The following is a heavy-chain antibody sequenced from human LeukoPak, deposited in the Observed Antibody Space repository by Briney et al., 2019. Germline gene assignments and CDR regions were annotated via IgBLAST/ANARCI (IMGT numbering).Heavy chain of an antibody. CDR3: ARVRDGYNDAYDI. D-gene: IGHD5-24*01. CDR1: GGSISSYY. CDR2: IYYSGST. J-gene: IGHJ3*02. Sequence: SETLSLTCTVSGGSISSYYWSWLRQPPGKGLEWLGYIYYSGSTNYNPSLKSRVPISVDTSKNQFSLKLSSVTAADTPVYYCARVRDGYNDAYDIWGQGTMVTVSS. V-gene: IGHV4-59*01.